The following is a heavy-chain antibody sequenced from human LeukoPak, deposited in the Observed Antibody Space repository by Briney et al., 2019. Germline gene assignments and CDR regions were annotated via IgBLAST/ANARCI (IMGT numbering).Heavy chain of an antibody. D-gene: IGHD4-17*01. V-gene: IGHV3-53*01. CDR3: SRLRGDY. CDR1: GFTVSSNF. J-gene: IGHJ4*02. CDR2: INSGGST. Sequence: GGSLRLSRAASGFTVSSNFMSWVRQAPGKGLEWVSVINSGGSTYYADSVKGRFTISRDNSKNTLYLQMNSLRAEDTAVYYCSRLRGDYWGQGTLVTVSS.